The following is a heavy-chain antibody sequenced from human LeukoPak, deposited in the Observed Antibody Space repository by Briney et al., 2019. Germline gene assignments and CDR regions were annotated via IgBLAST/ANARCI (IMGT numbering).Heavy chain of an antibody. CDR1: GYTFTGYY. V-gene: IGHV1-2*04. Sequence: GASVKVSCKASGYTFTGYYMHWVRQAPGQGLEWMGWINPNSGGTNYAQKFQGWVTMTRDTSISTAYMELSRLRSDDTAVYYCARDEGVYSSSSESWGQGTLVTVSS. J-gene: IGHJ5*02. CDR3: ARDEGVYSSSSES. CDR2: INPNSGGT. D-gene: IGHD6-6*01.